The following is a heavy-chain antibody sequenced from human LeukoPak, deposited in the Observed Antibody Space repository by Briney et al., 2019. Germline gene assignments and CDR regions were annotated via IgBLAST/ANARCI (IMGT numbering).Heavy chain of an antibody. V-gene: IGHV3-13*01. CDR1: GFTFSSYD. J-gene: IGHJ4*02. CDR2: IGTAGDT. Sequence: PGGSLSLSCAASGFTFSSYDMHWVRHATGKGLEWVSAIGTAGDTYYPGSVKGRFTISRENAKNSLYLQMNSLRAGDTAVYYCARWSVAGHYFDYRGQGTLVTVSS. CDR3: ARWSVAGHYFDY. D-gene: IGHD6-19*01.